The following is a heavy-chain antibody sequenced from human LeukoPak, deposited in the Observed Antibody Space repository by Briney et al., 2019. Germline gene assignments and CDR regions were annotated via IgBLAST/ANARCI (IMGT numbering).Heavy chain of an antibody. D-gene: IGHD1-26*01. V-gene: IGHV1-2*02. CDR3: ARGYELYSGRYKDFDY. CDR2: INPNSGGT. Sequence: ASVKVSCKASGYTFTGYYMHWVRQAPGQGLEWMGWINPNSGGTNYAQKFQGRVTMTRDTSISTAYMGLSRLRSDDTAVYYCARGYELYSGRYKDFDYWGEGTLVTVSS. J-gene: IGHJ4*02. CDR1: GYTFTGYY.